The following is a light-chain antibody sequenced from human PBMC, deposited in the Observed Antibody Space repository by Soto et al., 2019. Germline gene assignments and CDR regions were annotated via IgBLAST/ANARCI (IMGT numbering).Light chain of an antibody. Sequence: QSALTQPASVSGSPAQSITISCTGTSSDVGGYNYVSWYQHHPGKAPKLIIYEVSYRPSGVSNRFSGSKSGNTASLTISGLQADDEADYYCCSYAGSYIYVFGTGTKVTVL. J-gene: IGLJ1*01. CDR1: SSDVGGYNY. V-gene: IGLV2-14*01. CDR3: CSYAGSYIYV. CDR2: EVS.